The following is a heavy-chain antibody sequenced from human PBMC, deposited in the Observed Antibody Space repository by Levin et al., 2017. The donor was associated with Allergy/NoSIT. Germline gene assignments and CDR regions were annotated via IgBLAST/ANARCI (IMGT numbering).Heavy chain of an antibody. Sequence: GSLRLSCAVSGYSISSGYYWGWIRRPPGTGLEWLGTIYHSGSSYYNPSLKSRVTISVDTSKNQFSLKVSSVTAADTAVYYCARWAGYCSSISCYAGNWFDPWGQGTLVTVSS. CDR1: GYSISSGYY. J-gene: IGHJ5*02. CDR2: IYHSGSS. D-gene: IGHD2-2*03. CDR3: ARWAGYCSSISCYAGNWFDP. V-gene: IGHV4-38-2*01.